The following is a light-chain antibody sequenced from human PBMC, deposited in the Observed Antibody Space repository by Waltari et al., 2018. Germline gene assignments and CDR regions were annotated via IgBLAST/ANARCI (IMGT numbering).Light chain of an antibody. CDR1: KGISSY. V-gene: IGKV1-8*01. Sequence: AIRMTQSPSSFSASTGDRVTITCRASKGISSYLAWYQQKPGKAPKLLIYAASTLQSGVPSRFSGSGSGTDFTLTISCLQSEDFATYYCQQYYSYPHSFGPGTKVDIK. CDR2: AAS. J-gene: IGKJ3*01. CDR3: QQYYSYPHS.